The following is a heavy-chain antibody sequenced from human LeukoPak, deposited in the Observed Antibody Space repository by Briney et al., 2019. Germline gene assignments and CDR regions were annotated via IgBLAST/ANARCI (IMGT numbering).Heavy chain of an antibody. CDR1: GYSFTGYY. Sequence: ASVKVSCKASGYSFTGYYIHWVRQAPGQGLEWMGWINPNSDATNYAPKFQGRVTMTRDTSISTAYMELSRLRSDDTAVYYCARALWIQLWEGLAFDIWGQGTMVTVSS. D-gene: IGHD5-18*01. V-gene: IGHV1-2*02. CDR3: ARALWIQLWEGLAFDI. CDR2: INPNSDAT. J-gene: IGHJ3*02.